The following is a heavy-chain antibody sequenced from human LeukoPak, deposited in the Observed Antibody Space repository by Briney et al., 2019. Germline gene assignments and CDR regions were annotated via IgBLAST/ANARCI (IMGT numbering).Heavy chain of an antibody. CDR3: ARGGFGIVVVSAIDY. CDR1: GFTFRNYW. J-gene: IGHJ4*02. V-gene: IGHV3-74*01. D-gene: IGHD2-21*01. CDR2: INSDGSST. Sequence: GGSLRLSCAASGFTFRNYWMHWVRQAPGKGLVWVSRINSDGSSTTYADSVKGRFTMSRDNAKNTLYLQMNSRRAEDTAVYYCARGGFGIVVVSAIDYWGQGTLVTVSS.